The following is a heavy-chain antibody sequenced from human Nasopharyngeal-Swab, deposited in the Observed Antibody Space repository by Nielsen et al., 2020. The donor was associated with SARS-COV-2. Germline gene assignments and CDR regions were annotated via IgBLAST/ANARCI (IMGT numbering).Heavy chain of an antibody. J-gene: IGHJ4*02. D-gene: IGHD6-6*01. CDR3: TRRGSSSRFDY. Sequence: GGSLRLSCAASGFTFSGSAMHWVRQASGKGLDWVGRIRSKANSYATAYAASVKGRFTISRDDSKNTAYLQMNSLKTEDTAVYYCTRRGSSSRFDYWGQGTLVTVSS. CDR1: GFTFSGSA. CDR2: IRSKANSYAT. V-gene: IGHV3-73*01.